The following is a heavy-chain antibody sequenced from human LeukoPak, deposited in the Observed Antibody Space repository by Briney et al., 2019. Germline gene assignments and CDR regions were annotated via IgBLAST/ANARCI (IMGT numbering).Heavy chain of an antibody. CDR3: ARQYSGFDY. D-gene: IGHD3-10*01. V-gene: IGHV5-51*01. Sequence: PGESLKISCKASGYIFTTSWIGWVRQMPGKGLEWMGIIYPGDSETRYSPSFQGQVSISADKSINTACLQWSSLKASDTAMYYCARQYSGFDYWGQGTLVTVSS. J-gene: IGHJ4*02. CDR2: IYPGDSET. CDR1: GYIFTTSW.